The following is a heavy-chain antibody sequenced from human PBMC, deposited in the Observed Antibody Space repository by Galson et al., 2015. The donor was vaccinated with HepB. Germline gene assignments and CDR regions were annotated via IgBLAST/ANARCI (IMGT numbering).Heavy chain of an antibody. CDR3: ARDVCSGGSSDAFDI. J-gene: IGHJ3*02. CDR1: GFTFSSYS. Sequence: SLRLSCAASGFTFSSYSMNWVRQAPGKGLEWVSYISSSSSTIYYADSVKGRFTISRDNAKNSLYLQMNSLRAEDTAVYYCARDVCSGGSSDAFDIWGQGTMVTVSS. V-gene: IGHV3-48*04. D-gene: IGHD2-15*01. CDR2: ISSSSSTI.